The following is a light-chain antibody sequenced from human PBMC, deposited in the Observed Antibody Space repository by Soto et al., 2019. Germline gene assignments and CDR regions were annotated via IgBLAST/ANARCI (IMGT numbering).Light chain of an antibody. CDR1: GTDVGSHKL. V-gene: IGLV2-23*01. Sequence: QSALTQPASVSGSHGQSITISCTGTGTDVGSHKLISRYQQHPGKAPKHRVYQSTKRPPGVSDRLSASKPYNKTSLTIYGFQVEEEGDYFCGSSSGGSPFYVFGTGTKVTVL. CDR2: QST. J-gene: IGLJ1*01. CDR3: GSSSGGSPFYV.